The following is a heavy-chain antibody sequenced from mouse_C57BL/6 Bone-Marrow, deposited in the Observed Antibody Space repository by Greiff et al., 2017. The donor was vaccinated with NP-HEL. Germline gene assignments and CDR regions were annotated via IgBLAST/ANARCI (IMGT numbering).Heavy chain of an antibody. CDR1: GFTFSDYY. D-gene: IGHD1-1*01. J-gene: IGHJ1*03. V-gene: IGHV5-12*01. CDR2: ISNGGGST. Sequence: EVQGVESGGGLVQPGGSLKHSCAASGFTFSDYYMYWVRQTPEKRLEWVAYISNGGGSTYYPDTVKGRFTISRDNAKNTLYLQMSRLKSEDTAMYYCARHGPSLNYGYWYFDVWGTGTTVTVSS. CDR3: ARHGPSLNYGYWYFDV.